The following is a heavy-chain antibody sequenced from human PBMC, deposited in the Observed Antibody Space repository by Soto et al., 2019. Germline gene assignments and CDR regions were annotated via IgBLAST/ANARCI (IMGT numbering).Heavy chain of an antibody. D-gene: IGHD3-10*01. Sequence: SVKVSCKASGGTFSSYAISWVRQAPGQGLEWMGGIIPIFGTANYAQKFQGRVTITADESTSTAYMELSSLRSEDTAVYYCARDYGSGSYRSDYWGQGTLVTVSS. CDR3: ARDYGSGSYRSDY. CDR2: IIPIFGTA. V-gene: IGHV1-69*13. CDR1: GGTFSSYA. J-gene: IGHJ4*02.